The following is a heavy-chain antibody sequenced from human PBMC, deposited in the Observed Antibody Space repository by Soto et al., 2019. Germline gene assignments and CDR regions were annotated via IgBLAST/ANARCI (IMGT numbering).Heavy chain of an antibody. J-gene: IGHJ3*02. CDR3: ARVAYDAFDI. CDR2: ISSSRSYT. Sequence: QVQLVESGGGLVKPGGSLRLSCAASGFTFSDYYMNWIRQAPGKGLEWVSYISSSRSYTNYADSVKGRFTIYRDNAKNSLYLQMNSLRAEDTAVYYCARVAYDAFDIWGQGTMVTVSS. CDR1: GFTFSDYY. V-gene: IGHV3-11*05. D-gene: IGHD3-16*01.